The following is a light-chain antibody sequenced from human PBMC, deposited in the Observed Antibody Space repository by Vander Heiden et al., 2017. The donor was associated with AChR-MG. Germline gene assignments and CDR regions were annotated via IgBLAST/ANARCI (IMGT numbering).Light chain of an antibody. CDR2: AAS. V-gene: IGKV1-39*01. CDR1: QSISSY. CDR3: QQSDSTLRT. Sequence: MQVNQPPTPLSSSVGDRTTITCRASQSISSYLNWYQQTPGKAPRLLIYAASKLQSGAPSRFSGSGSGTYFTLTISSLQPEYFAAYYCQQSDSTLRTFGQGTKLEIK. J-gene: IGKJ1*01.